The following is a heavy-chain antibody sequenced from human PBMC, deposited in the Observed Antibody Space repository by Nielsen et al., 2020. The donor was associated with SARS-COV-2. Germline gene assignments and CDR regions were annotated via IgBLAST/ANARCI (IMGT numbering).Heavy chain of an antibody. J-gene: IGHJ4*02. CDR3: ARLTGGIAPDY. D-gene: IGHD1-14*01. Sequence: SETLSLTCTVSGGSISSSSYYWGWIRQPPGKGLEWIGSIYYSGSTYYNPSLKSRVTISVDTSKNQFSLKLSSVTAAGTAVYYCARLTGGIAPDYWGQGTLVTVSS. CDR2: IYYSGST. V-gene: IGHV4-39*01. CDR1: GGSISSSSYY.